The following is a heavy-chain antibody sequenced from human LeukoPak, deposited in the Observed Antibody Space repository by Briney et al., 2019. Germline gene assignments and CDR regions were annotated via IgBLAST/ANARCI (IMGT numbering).Heavy chain of an antibody. V-gene: IGHV3-30-3*01. CDR2: ISYDGSNK. J-gene: IGHJ3*02. Sequence: GGSLRLSCAASGFTSSSYAMHWVRQAPGKGLEWVAVISYDGSNKYYADSVKGRFTISRDNSKNTLYLQMNSLRAEDTAVYYCARFVGSSFAFDIWGQGTVVTVSS. D-gene: IGHD1-26*01. CDR1: GFTSSSYA. CDR3: ARFVGSSFAFDI.